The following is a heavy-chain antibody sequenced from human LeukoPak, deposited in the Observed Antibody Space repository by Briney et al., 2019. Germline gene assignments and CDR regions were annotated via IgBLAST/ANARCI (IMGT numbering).Heavy chain of an antibody. CDR1: GASISGRNYY. D-gene: IGHD3-22*01. V-gene: IGHV4-39*01. Sequence: PSETLSLTCTVSGASISGRNYYWAWIRQSPGKGLEWIGSIDDSGSPYTTYYNPSLESRVTLSVDTSSNQVSLNLRSVTAADTALYFCARHSSPKTTILVITTARFDPWGQGTLVTVSS. CDR3: ARHSSPKTTILVITTARFDP. CDR2: IDDSGSPYTT. J-gene: IGHJ5*02.